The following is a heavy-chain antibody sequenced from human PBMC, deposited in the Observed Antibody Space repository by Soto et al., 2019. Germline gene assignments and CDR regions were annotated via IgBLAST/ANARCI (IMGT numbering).Heavy chain of an antibody. CDR1: GGSSQIGAYT. V-gene: IGHV4-30-2*01. CDR3: ARVGACGGDCHDY. CDR2: IYHSGST. D-gene: IGHD2-21*02. Sequence: GGSSQIGAYTWSWIQRPPGKGLEWIGYIYHSGSTYYNPSLKSRVTMSVDRSKNEFSLRLSSVTAADTAVYFCARVGACGGDCHDYWGQGTLVTVSS. J-gene: IGHJ4*02.